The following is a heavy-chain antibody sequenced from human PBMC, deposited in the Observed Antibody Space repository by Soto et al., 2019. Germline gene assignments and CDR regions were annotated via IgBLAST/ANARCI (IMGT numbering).Heavy chain of an antibody. CDR1: EFTFSSYS. Sequence: GGSLRLSCAASEFTFSSYSLNWVRQAPGKGLEWVSYISGSGTIYYADSVKGRFTISGDNAKNSLYLQMNSLRDEDTAVYYCAMAYDYIWGSYRYWGQGTLVTVSS. CDR2: ISGSGTI. V-gene: IGHV3-48*02. D-gene: IGHD3-16*02. J-gene: IGHJ4*02. CDR3: AMAYDYIWGSYRY.